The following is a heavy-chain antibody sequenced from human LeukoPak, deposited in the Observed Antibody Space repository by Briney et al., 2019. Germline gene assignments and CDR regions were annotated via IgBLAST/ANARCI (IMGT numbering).Heavy chain of an antibody. CDR2: INHSGST. J-gene: IGHJ4*02. V-gene: IGHV4-34*01. CDR3: ARVSDSSGYYRAADY. D-gene: IGHD3-22*01. CDR1: GGSLSGYY. Sequence: SETLSLTCAVYGGSLSGYYWSWIRQPPGKGLEWIGEINHSGSTNYNPSLKSRVTISVDTSKNQFSLKLSSVTAADTAVYYCARVSDSSGYYRAADYWGQGTLVTVSS.